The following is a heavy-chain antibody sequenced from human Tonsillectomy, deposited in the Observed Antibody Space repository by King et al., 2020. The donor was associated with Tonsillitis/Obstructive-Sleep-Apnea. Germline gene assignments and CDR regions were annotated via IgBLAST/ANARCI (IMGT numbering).Heavy chain of an antibody. CDR3: TPDPLIVGATPETY. J-gene: IGHJ4*02. D-gene: IGHD1-26*01. CDR2: IKSKTDGGTT. CDR1: GFSFSNAW. V-gene: IGHV3-15*07. Sequence: VQLVESGGGLVKPGGSLRLSCAASGFSFSNAWMNWVRQAPGKGLEWVGRIKSKTDGGTTHYAAPVKGRFTISRDDSKNTLYLQMNSLKTEDTAVYYCTPDPLIVGATPETYWGQGTLVTVSS.